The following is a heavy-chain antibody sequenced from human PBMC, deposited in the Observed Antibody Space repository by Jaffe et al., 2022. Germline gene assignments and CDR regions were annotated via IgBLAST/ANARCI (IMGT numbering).Heavy chain of an antibody. CDR2: IRSKAYGGTT. J-gene: IGHJ6*03. CDR1: GFTFGDYA. D-gene: IGHD3-10*01. V-gene: IGHV3-49*04. CDR3: TRDLMVRGEPTLGDYYYYMDV. Sequence: EVQLVESGGGLVQPGRSLRLSCTASGFTFGDYAMSWVRQAPGKGLEWVGFIRSKAYGGTTEYAASVKGRFTISRDDSKSIAYLQMNSLKTEDTAVYYCTRDLMVRGEPTLGDYYYYMDVWGKGTTVTVSS.